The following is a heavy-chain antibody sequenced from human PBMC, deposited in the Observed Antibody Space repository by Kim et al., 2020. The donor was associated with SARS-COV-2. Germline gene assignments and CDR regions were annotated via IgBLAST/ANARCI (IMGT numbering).Heavy chain of an antibody. CDR1: GGSISSSSYY. CDR3: ASSMDYDYVWGSYRLGPFDY. Sequence: SETLSLTCTVSGGSISSSSYYWGWIRQPPGKGLEWIGSIYYSGSTYYNPSLKSRVTISVDTSKNQFSLKLSSVTAADTAVYYCASSMDYDYVWGSYRLGPFDYWGQGTLVTVSS. V-gene: IGHV4-39*01. CDR2: IYYSGST. D-gene: IGHD3-16*02. J-gene: IGHJ4*02.